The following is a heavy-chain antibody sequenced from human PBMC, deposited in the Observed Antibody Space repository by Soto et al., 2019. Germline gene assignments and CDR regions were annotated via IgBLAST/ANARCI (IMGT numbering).Heavy chain of an antibody. Sequence: EVQLVESGGGLVQPGGSLRLSCAASGFTFSTYWMNWVRQAPGKGLEWVANINQDGSAINYVDSVRGRFTISRDNAKNSLYLQMNSLRADDTAVYYCARGRAMDDYWGQGTLVTVSS. D-gene: IGHD5-18*01. CDR2: INQDGSAI. J-gene: IGHJ4*02. CDR3: ARGRAMDDY. V-gene: IGHV3-7*05. CDR1: GFTFSTYW.